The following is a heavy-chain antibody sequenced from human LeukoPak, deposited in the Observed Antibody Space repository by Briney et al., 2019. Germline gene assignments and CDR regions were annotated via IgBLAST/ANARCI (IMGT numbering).Heavy chain of an antibody. J-gene: IGHJ4*02. D-gene: IGHD4-23*01. V-gene: IGHV4-30-4*01. CDR1: GGSISSGDYY. CDR3: ARDLLNEGNHLDY. Sequence: PSETLTLTCTVSGGSISSGDYYWSWIRQPPGKGLEWIGYIYYSGSTYYNPSLKSRVTISVDTSKNQFSLKLSSVTAADTAVYYCARDLLNEGNHLDYWGQGTLVTVSS. CDR2: IYYSGST.